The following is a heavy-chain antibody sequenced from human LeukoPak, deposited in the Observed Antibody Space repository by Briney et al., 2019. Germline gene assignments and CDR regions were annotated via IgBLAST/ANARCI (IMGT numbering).Heavy chain of an antibody. CDR3: AREMPRSEDYDSSGNDY. Sequence: PSETLSLTCTVSGGSISSSSYYWGWIRQPPGKGLEWIGSIYYSGSTYYNPSLKSRVTISVDTSKNQFSLKLSSVTAADTAVYYCAREMPRSEDYDSSGNDYWGQGTLVTVSS. V-gene: IGHV4-39*07. CDR1: GGSISSSSYY. CDR2: IYYSGST. D-gene: IGHD3-22*01. J-gene: IGHJ4*02.